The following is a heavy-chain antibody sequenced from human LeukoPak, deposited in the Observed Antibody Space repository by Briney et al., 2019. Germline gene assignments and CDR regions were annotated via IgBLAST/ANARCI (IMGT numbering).Heavy chain of an antibody. J-gene: IGHJ4*02. Sequence: PGGSLRLSCEASGFILSSHSMNWVRQAPGKGLEWLSYISSSGGTIHYADSVKGRFTISRDTAKNSLYLQMNSLRPEDTAVFYCARVFTPYSAAGPFDSWGQGTLVTLSS. D-gene: IGHD6-13*01. CDR2: ISSSGGTI. V-gene: IGHV3-48*04. CDR3: ARVFTPYSAAGPFDS. CDR1: GFILSSHS.